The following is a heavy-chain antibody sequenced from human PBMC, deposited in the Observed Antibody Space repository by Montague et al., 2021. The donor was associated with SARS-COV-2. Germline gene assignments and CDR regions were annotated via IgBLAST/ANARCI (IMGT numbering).Heavy chain of an antibody. J-gene: IGHJ4*02. Sequence: SETLSLTCVVFGDSISTDNWWTWVRLPPGKGLEWVGEIYHTGSTNYKPSLKSRVSMSVATSWNQFSLRLTSVTAAATAIYYCARKGSGRSDLAYWGQGTLVTVSS. CDR2: IYHTGST. CDR3: ARKGSGRSDLAY. CDR1: GDSISTDNW. D-gene: IGHD1-26*01. V-gene: IGHV4-4*02.